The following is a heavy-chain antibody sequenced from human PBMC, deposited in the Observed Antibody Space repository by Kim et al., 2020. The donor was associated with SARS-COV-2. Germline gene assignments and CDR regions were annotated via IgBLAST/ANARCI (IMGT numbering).Heavy chain of an antibody. CDR1: GGTFSSYA. J-gene: IGHJ5*02. V-gene: IGHV1-69*13. CDR2: IIPIFGTA. CDR3: ARDQYNTTISYFDWFLERNWFDP. D-gene: IGHD3-9*01. Sequence: SVKVSCKASGGTFSSYAISWVRQAPGQGLEWMGGIIPIFGTANYAQKFQGRVTITADESTSTAYMELSSLRSEDTAVYYCARDQYNTTISYFDWFLERNWFDPWGQGTLVTVSS.